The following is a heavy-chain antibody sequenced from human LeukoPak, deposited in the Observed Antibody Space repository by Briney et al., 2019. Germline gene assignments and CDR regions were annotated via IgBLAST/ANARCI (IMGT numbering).Heavy chain of an antibody. CDR2: IVPSGGST. J-gene: IGHJ3*02. V-gene: IGHV1-46*01. CDR3: ARLSQQTFDI. Sequence: ASLSVSFTPSLYTFTTYYMHSVGQAPGQGREWMGIIVPSGGSTSYAQKFQGRVTMTRDTSTSIVYMELSSMRPDDTAVYYCARLSQQTFDIWGQGTLVTVSS. CDR1: LYTFTTYY.